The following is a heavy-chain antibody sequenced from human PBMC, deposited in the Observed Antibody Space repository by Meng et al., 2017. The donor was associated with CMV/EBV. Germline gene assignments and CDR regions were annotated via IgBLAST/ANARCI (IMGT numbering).Heavy chain of an antibody. CDR3: ARDGGGYCSSTSCQDPYYYYGMDV. Sequence: ASVKVSCKASGYTFTSYAMHWVRQAPGQRLEWMGWSNAGNGNTKYSQEFQGRVTMTTDTSTSTAYMELRSLRSEDTAVYYCARDGGGYCSSTSCQDPYYYYGMDVWGQGTTVTVSS. V-gene: IGHV1-3*02. D-gene: IGHD2-2*01. CDR1: GYTFTSYA. CDR2: SNAGNGNT. J-gene: IGHJ6*02.